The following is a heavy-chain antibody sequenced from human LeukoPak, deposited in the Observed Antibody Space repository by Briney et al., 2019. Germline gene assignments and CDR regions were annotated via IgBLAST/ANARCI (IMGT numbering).Heavy chain of an antibody. J-gene: IGHJ5*02. V-gene: IGHV1-18*04. D-gene: IGHD6-19*01. CDR3: ASVAVAGWSRFDP. CDR2: ISAYNGNT. Sequence: GASVKVSCKASGYPFTGYYLHWVRQAPGQGLEWMGWISAYNGNTNYAQKLQGRVTMTTDTSTSTAYMELRSLRSDDTAVYYCASVAVAGWSRFDPWGQGTLVTVSS. CDR1: GYPFTGYY.